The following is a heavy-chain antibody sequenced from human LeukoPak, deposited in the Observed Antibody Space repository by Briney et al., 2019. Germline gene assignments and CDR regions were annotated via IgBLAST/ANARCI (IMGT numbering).Heavy chain of an antibody. D-gene: IGHD3-10*01. J-gene: IGHJ6*02. CDR2: VSDSGVNT. CDR3: ARVPYGSGSYYYHGMDV. V-gene: IGHV3-23*01. Sequence: SGGSLGLSCAASGFSFSGYAMSWVRQAPGKGLDWVSGVSDSGVNTYYADSVKGRFTISRDNSKNTLYLQMNSLRAEDAAVYYCARVPYGSGSYYYHGMDVWGQGTTVTVSS. CDR1: GFSFSGYA.